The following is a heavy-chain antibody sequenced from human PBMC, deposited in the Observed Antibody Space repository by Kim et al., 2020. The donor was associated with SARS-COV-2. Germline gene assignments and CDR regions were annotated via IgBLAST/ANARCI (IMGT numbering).Heavy chain of an antibody. V-gene: IGHV3-74*01. J-gene: IGHJ6*02. D-gene: IGHD5-18*01. CDR3: AGPRNTAYGMDV. CDR2: T. Sequence: TSDADSVKGRFNISKDNAKNTLYLQMNSLRAEDTAVYYCAGPRNTAYGMDVWGQGTTVTVSS.